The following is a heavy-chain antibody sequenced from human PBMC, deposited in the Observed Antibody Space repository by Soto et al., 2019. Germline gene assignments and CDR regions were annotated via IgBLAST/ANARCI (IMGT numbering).Heavy chain of an antibody. D-gene: IGHD5-18*01. Sequence: GASVKVSCKASGYTFTGYYMHWVRQAPGQGLEWMGWINPNSGGTNYAQKFQGRVTMTRDTSISTAYMELSRLRSDDTAVYYCARQGERGYSRVPPLPDYWGQGTLVTVSS. CDR2: INPNSGGT. CDR1: GYTFTGYY. CDR3: ARQGERGYSRVPPLPDY. J-gene: IGHJ4*02. V-gene: IGHV1-2*02.